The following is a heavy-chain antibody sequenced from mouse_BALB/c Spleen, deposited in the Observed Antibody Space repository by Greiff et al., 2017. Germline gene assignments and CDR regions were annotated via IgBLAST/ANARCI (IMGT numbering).Heavy chain of an antibody. Sequence: VQLQQSGPELVKPGASVKISCKASGYAFSSSWMNWVKQRPGQGLEWIGRIYPGDGDTNYNGKFKGKATLTADKSSSTAYMQLSSLTSVDSAVYFCARSTIGLDFDYWGQGTTLTVSS. D-gene: IGHD6-2*01. CDR3: ARSTIGLDFDY. J-gene: IGHJ2*01. V-gene: IGHV1-82*01. CDR1: GYAFSSSW. CDR2: IYPGDGDT.